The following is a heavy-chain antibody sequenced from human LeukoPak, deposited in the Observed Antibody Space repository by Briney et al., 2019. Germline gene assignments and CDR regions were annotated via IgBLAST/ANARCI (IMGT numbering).Heavy chain of an antibody. J-gene: IGHJ4*02. Sequence: GGSLSLSCAASGFTFSNYGMSWVRQAPGKGLEWVAVISYDGSNKYYADSVKGRFTISRDNSKNTLYLQMNSLRAEDTAVYYCAKLPHRVGATTIAVDYWGQGRLVTVSS. CDR3: AKLPHRVGATTIAVDY. D-gene: IGHD1-26*01. CDR1: GFTFSNYG. V-gene: IGHV3-30*18. CDR2: ISYDGSNK.